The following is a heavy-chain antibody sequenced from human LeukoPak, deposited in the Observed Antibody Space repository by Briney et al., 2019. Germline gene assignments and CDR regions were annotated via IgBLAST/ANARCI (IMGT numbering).Heavy chain of an antibody. CDR1: EFSLNKAS. CDR2: IKTKTAGGAI. J-gene: IGHJ4*02. CDR3: TTIIVRRLRAASGLRQTYYFDY. V-gene: IGHV3-15*01. D-gene: IGHD6-13*01. Sequence: GGSLKLSSAASEFSLNKASMSWDRQAPGSGLEWVGHIKTKTAGGAIDYAAPVKGRTSNSRDESENTLYLQMNILKTEDTAVYYCTTIIVRRLRAASGLRQTYYFDYWGQGTL.